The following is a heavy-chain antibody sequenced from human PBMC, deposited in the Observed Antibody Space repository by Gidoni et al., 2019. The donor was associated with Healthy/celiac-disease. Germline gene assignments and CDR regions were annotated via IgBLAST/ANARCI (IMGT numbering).Heavy chain of an antibody. Sequence: QVQLQESGPGLGKPSQTLSLTCTVSGGSISSGSYYWSWIRQPAGKGLEWIGRSYTSGSTNYTPSLKSRVTISVDTSKNQFSLKLSSVTAADTAVYYCARGYSRADDAFDIWGQGTMVTVSS. CDR2: SYTSGST. CDR1: GGSISSGSYY. J-gene: IGHJ3*02. CDR3: ARGYSRADDAFDI. D-gene: IGHD6-13*01. V-gene: IGHV4-61*02.